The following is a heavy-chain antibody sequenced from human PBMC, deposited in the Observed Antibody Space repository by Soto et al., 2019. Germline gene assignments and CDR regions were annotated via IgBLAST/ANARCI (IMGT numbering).Heavy chain of an antibody. J-gene: IGHJ4*02. Sequence: QVQLVQSETEVAEPGASVRLSCKTSGYTFSTYGLSWVRQAPGQGLEWMGWTVAISESTIYSQKFQGRVTVTTDRSTHTGYLELSRLTSDDTALYYCARVAGYGSGSRHFDNWGQGTLVTVSS. D-gene: IGHD3-10*01. V-gene: IGHV1-18*01. CDR1: GYTFSTYG. CDR3: ARVAGYGSGSRHFDN. CDR2: TVAISEST.